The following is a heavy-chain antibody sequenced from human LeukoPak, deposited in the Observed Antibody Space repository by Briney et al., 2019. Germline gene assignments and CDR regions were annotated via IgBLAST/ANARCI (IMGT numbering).Heavy chain of an antibody. D-gene: IGHD2-21*02. CDR2: THDDGRT. CDR1: GGSINGNY. Sequence: PSETLSLSCTVSGGSINGNYWTWIRQPPGKGLEWIGFTHDDGRTNYNPSLTSRVSLSIDKSTNEFSLNLRSVTAADTAVYYCARVFRGAVTANWFDIWGQGTLVTVSA. J-gene: IGHJ5*02. CDR3: ARVFRGAVTANWFDI. V-gene: IGHV4-59*01.